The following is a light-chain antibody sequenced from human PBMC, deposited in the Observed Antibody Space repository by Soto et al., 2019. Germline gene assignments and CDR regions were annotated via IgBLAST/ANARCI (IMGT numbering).Light chain of an antibody. CDR3: QQYYHYRT. J-gene: IGKJ1*01. V-gene: IGKV1-8*01. Sequence: AIRMTQSPSSLSASTGDRVTITCRASQGISNYLAWYQQKPGKAPKLLIYAASTLQSGVPSRFSGSGSGTDFTLTISCLQSEDFATYFCQQYYHYRTFVQVTKVDI. CDR1: QGISNY. CDR2: AAS.